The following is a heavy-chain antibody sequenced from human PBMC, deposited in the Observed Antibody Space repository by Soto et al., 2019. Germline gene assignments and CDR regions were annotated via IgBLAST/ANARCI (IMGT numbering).Heavy chain of an antibody. CDR2: ISAYNGNT. Sequence: ASVEVSCKASGYTFTSYGISWVRQAPGQGLEWMGWISAYNGNTNYAQKLQGRVTMTTDTSTSTAYMELRSLRYDDTAVYYCARAPIVVVTATTPGPLDYWGQGTMFTIYS. CDR1: GYTFTSYG. CDR3: ARAPIVVVTATTPGPLDY. V-gene: IGHV1-18*01. D-gene: IGHD2-21*02. J-gene: IGHJ4*02.